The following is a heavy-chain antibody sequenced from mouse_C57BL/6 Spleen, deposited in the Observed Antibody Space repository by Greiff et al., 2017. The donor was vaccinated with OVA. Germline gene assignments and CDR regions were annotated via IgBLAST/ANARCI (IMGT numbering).Heavy chain of an antibody. CDR2: IYPRSGNT. V-gene: IGHV1-81*01. CDR3: ARSFITTVVANWYFDV. Sequence: VQLQQSGAELARPGASVKLSCKASGYTFTSYGISWVKQRTGQGLEWIGEIYPRSGNTYYNEKFKGKATLTADKSSSTAYMELRSLTSEDSAVYFCARSFITTVVANWYFDVWGTGTTVTVSS. J-gene: IGHJ1*03. CDR1: GYTFTSYG. D-gene: IGHD1-1*01.